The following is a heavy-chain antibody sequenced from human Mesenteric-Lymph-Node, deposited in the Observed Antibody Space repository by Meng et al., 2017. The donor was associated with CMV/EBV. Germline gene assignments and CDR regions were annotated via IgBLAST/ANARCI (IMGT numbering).Heavy chain of an antibody. J-gene: IGHJ4*02. Sequence: QGQPHQWGAGLLKPSETLSVTCAVYGGSFSGYYWNWIRQSPEKGLEWIGEINHSGSTTYNPSFTSRIIISVDTSTNQISLNMSSVTAADTAVYYCARGSSYDILTGYFDYWGQGALVTVSS. D-gene: IGHD3-9*01. CDR3: ARGSSYDILTGYFDY. CDR2: INHSGST. V-gene: IGHV4-34*01. CDR1: GGSFSGYY.